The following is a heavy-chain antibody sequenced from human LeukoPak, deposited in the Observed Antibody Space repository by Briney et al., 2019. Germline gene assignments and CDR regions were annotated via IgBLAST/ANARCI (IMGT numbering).Heavy chain of an antibody. V-gene: IGHV3-9*01. Sequence: PGGSLRLSCAASGFTFDDYAMHWVRQAPGKGLEWVSGISWNSGSIGYADSVKGRFTISRDNAKNSLYLHMNSLRAEDTALYYCAKGNYYGSGDIDYWGQGTLVTVSS. CDR2: ISWNSGSI. J-gene: IGHJ4*02. D-gene: IGHD3-10*01. CDR1: GFTFDDYA. CDR3: AKGNYYGSGDIDY.